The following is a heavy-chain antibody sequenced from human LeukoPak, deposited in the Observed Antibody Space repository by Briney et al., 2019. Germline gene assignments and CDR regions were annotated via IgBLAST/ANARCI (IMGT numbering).Heavy chain of an antibody. CDR2: IYYSGST. CDR3: ARRTGITMFGVVRNWSDP. Sequence: SETLSLTCTVSGGSISSSSYYWGWIRQPPGKGLEWIGSIYYSGSTYYNPSLKSRVTISVDTSKNQFSLKLSSVTAADTAVYYCARRTGITMFGVVRNWSDPCGQGTLVTVSS. D-gene: IGHD3-3*01. CDR1: GGSISSSSYY. J-gene: IGHJ5*02. V-gene: IGHV4-39*01.